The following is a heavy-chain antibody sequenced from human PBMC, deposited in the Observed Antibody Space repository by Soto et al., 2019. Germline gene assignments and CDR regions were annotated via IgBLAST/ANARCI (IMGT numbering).Heavy chain of an antibody. J-gene: IGHJ6*03. CDR3: ARILFGRSVAGGYFYMDV. CDR2: LFSNDEK. D-gene: IGHD6-19*01. V-gene: IGHV2-26*01. Sequence: HVTLKESGPVLVKPTETLTLTCTVSGFSLSNGTVGVSWIRQPPGKALEWLAHLFSNDEKSYRTSLKSRLTISQDPSKSQVVLTLTNVDPVDTATYYCARILFGRSVAGGYFYMDVWGKGTTVTVSS. CDR1: GFSLSNGTVG.